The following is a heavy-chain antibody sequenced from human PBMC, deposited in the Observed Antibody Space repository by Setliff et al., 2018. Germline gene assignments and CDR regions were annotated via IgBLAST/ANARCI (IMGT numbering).Heavy chain of an antibody. CDR1: GYTFTSYA. CDR2: INAGNGNT. J-gene: IGHJ3*01. CDR3: AREGVGPLDDGWDF. Sequence: ASVKVSCKASGYTFTSYAMHWVRQAPGQRLEWMGWINAGNGNTKYSQKFQGRVTITRDTSASTAYMEVTRLRSDDTAIYYCAREGVGPLDDGWDFWGQGTKVTVSS. D-gene: IGHD1-26*01. V-gene: IGHV1-3*01.